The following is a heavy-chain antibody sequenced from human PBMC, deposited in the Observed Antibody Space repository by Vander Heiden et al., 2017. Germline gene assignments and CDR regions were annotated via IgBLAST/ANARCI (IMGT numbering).Heavy chain of an antibody. V-gene: IGHV3-73*02. CDR2: IRTKTNNYAP. Sequence: EVQLVESGGGVVQPGGSLKLSCAASGLTFSGSAMYWVRQATGKGLEWVGRIRTKTNNYAPAYAESVEGRFTISRDDSKNTVYLQMNSLKTEDTAVYYCTSPADDFWTGYFFHWGQGSLVTVSS. D-gene: IGHD3-3*01. CDR3: TSPADDFWTGYFFH. CDR1: GLTFSGSA. J-gene: IGHJ4*02.